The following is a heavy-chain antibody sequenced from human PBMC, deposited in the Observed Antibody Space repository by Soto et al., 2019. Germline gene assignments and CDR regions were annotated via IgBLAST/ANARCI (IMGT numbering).Heavy chain of an antibody. CDR3: AKDMAAKSHHIDF. CDR1: GFTFSAYA. Sequence: GGSLRLSCAASGFTFSAYAMNWVRQAPGKGLEWVSTITGSGASTYNSDSVKGRFGTSRDNSRNTLYLQMNSLRAEDTAVYYCAKDMAAKSHHIDFWRQRTLVTVSS. CDR2: ITGSGAST. J-gene: IGHJ4*02. V-gene: IGHV3-23*01.